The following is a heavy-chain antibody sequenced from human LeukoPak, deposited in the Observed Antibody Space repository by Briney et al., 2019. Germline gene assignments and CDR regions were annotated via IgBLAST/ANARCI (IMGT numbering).Heavy chain of an antibody. V-gene: IGHV3-53*01. CDR2: IYSGGTT. D-gene: IGHD2/OR15-2a*01. CDR1: RFTFSSYG. CDR3: ARRLYIVRGAFDI. Sequence: GGSLRLSCAASRFTFSSYGMHWVRQAPGKGLEWVSLIYSGGTTYYADSVKGRFTISRDNSKNTVHLQMNNLRAEDTAMYFCARRLYIVRGAFDIWGQGTMVTVSS. J-gene: IGHJ3*02.